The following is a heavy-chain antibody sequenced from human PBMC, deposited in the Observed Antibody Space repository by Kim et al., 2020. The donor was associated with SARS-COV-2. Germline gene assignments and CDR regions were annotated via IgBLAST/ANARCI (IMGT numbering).Heavy chain of an antibody. D-gene: IGHD2-15*01. CDR3: AKDVGYCSGGSCSPGGMDV. Sequence: GGSLRLSCAASGFTFDDYTMHWVRQAPGKGLEWVSLISWDGGSTYYADSVKGRFTISRDNSKNSLYLQMNSLRTEDTALYYCAKDVGYCSGGSCSPGGMDVWGQGTTVTVSS. J-gene: IGHJ6*02. V-gene: IGHV3-43*01. CDR1: GFTFDDYT. CDR2: ISWDGGST.